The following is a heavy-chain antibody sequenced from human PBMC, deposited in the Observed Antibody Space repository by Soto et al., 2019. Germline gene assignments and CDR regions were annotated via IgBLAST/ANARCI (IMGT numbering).Heavy chain of an antibody. D-gene: IGHD4-4*01. V-gene: IGHV3-33*01. J-gene: IGHJ6*02. Sequence: QVQLVESGGGVVQPGRSLRLSCAASGFTFSSYGMHWVRLAPGKGLEWVAVIWYDGSNKYYADSVKGRFTISRDNSKNTLYLQMNSPRAEDTAVYYCAREVGTTSYYYYGMDVWGQGTTVTVSS. CDR3: AREVGTTSYYYYGMDV. CDR1: GFTFSSYG. CDR2: IWYDGSNK.